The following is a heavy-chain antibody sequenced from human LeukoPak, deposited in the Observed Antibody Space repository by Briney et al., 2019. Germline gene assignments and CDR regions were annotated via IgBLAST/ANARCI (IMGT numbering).Heavy chain of an antibody. CDR2: IYSSGAP. D-gene: IGHD6-13*01. Sequence: SETLSLTCTVSGGPISSYYWSWIRQPAGKGLEWIGRIYSSGAPNYNPSLKSRVTMSIDTSKKQFSLNLSSVTAADTAVYYCAAYQQQLAFDYWGQGTLVTVS. CDR1: GGPISSYY. CDR3: AAYQQQLAFDY. V-gene: IGHV4-4*07. J-gene: IGHJ4*02.